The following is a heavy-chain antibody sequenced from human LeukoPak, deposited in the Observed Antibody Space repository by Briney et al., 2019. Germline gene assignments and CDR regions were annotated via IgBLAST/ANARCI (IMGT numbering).Heavy chain of an antibody. J-gene: IGHJ6*04. CDR3: ARFRSLNYPWVKPTEDV. CDR1: GGSISSYY. V-gene: IGHV4-59*01. Sequence: PSETLSLTCTVSGGSISSYYWSWIRQPPGKGLEWIGYIYYSGSTNYNPSLKSRVTISVDTSKNQFSLKLSSVTAADTAVYYCARFRSLNYPWVKPTEDVWGKGTTVTVSS. D-gene: IGHD1-14*01. CDR2: IYYSGST.